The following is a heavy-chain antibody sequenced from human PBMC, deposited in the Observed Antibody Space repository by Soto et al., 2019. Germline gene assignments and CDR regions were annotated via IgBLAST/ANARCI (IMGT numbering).Heavy chain of an antibody. Sequence: SETLSLTCTVSGGSICSYYWSWIRQPPGKGLEWIGYIYYSGSTNYNPSLKSRVTISVDTSKNQFSLKLSSVTAADTAVYYCAVTLPWFDPWGQGTLVTVSS. J-gene: IGHJ5*02. V-gene: IGHV4-59*01. CDR2: IYYSGST. CDR3: AVTLPWFDP. D-gene: IGHD5-18*01. CDR1: GGSICSYY.